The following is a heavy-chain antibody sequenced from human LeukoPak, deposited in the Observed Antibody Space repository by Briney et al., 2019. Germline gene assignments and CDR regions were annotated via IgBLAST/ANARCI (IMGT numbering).Heavy chain of an antibody. D-gene: IGHD2-2*01. CDR1: GFTFSSYA. J-gene: IGHJ5*02. V-gene: IGHV3-23*01. CDR2: ISGSGGST. Sequence: GGSLRLSCAASGFTFSSYAMSWVRQAPGKGLEWVSAISGSGGSTYYADSVKGRFTISRDNSKNTLYLQINSLRAEDTAVYYCAKLDADIVVVPAASDPWGQGTLVTVSS. CDR3: AKLDADIVVVPAASDP.